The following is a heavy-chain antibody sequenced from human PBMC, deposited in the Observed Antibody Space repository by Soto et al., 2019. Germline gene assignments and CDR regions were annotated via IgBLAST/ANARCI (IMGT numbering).Heavy chain of an antibody. J-gene: IGHJ6*02. Sequence: GASVKVSCKASGYTFTSYDINWVRQATGQGLEWMGWMNPNSGNTGYAQKFQGRVTITADESTSTAYMELSSLRSEDTAVYYCARDSSPDYYYYYGMDVWGQGTTVTVSS. CDR2: MNPNSGNT. CDR3: ARDSSPDYYYYYGMDV. CDR1: GYTFTSYD. V-gene: IGHV1-8*01.